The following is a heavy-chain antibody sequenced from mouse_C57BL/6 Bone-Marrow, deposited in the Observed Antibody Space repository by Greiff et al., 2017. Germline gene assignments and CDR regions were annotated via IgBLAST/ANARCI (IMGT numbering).Heavy chain of an antibody. CDR3: ARTYYYGSGGYFDV. D-gene: IGHD1-1*01. CDR2: IDPSDSYT. CDR1: GYTFTSYW. Sequence: QVQLQQPGAELVMPGASVKLSCKASGYTFTSYWMHWVKQRPGQGLEWIGEIDPSDSYTNYNQKFKGKSTLTVDKSSSTAYMQLSSLTSEDSAVYYCARTYYYGSGGYFDVGGTGTTVTVSS. J-gene: IGHJ1*03. V-gene: IGHV1-69*01.